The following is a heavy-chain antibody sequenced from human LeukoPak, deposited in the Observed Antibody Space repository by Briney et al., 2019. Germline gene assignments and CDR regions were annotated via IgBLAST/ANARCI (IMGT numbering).Heavy chain of an antibody. CDR1: GYTFTGYY. CDR3: ARGGNSGSYYDSYYYYGMDV. Sequence: ASVKVSCKASGYTFTGYYMHWVRQAPGQGLEWMGWINPNSGGTNYAQKFQGRVTMTRDTSISTAYMELSRLRSDDTAVYYCARGGNSGSYYDSYYYYGMDVWGQGTTATVSS. V-gene: IGHV1-2*02. CDR2: INPNSGGT. J-gene: IGHJ6*02. D-gene: IGHD1-26*01.